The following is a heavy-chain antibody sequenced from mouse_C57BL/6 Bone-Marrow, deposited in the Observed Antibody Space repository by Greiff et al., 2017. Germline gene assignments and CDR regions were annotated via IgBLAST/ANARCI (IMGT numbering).Heavy chain of an antibody. CDR1: GYTFSSYG. V-gene: IGHV5-6*01. CDR3: ARHYYSIYYYAMDD. D-gene: IGHD2-12*01. Sequence: VQLQQSGGDLVKPGGSLKLSCAASGYTFSSYGMSWVRQTPDKRLEWVANISSGGSYTYYPDSVKGRFTISRDNAKNTLYLQMSSLKSEDTAMYYCARHYYSIYYYAMDDWGTGTSVTVSS. J-gene: IGHJ4*01. CDR2: ISSGGSYT.